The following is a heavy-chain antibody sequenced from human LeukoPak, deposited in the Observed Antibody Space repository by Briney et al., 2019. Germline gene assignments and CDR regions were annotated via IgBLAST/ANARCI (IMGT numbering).Heavy chain of an antibody. CDR2: ISYDGSNK. CDR1: GFTFSSYG. Sequence: GGSLRLSCAASGFTFSSYGMHWVRQAPGKGLEWVAVISYDGSNKYYADSVKGRFTISRDNSKNTLYLQMNSLRAEDTAVYYCAKDREGGAEIDYWGQGTLVTVSS. V-gene: IGHV3-30*18. J-gene: IGHJ4*02. CDR3: AKDREGGAEIDY. D-gene: IGHD4/OR15-4a*01.